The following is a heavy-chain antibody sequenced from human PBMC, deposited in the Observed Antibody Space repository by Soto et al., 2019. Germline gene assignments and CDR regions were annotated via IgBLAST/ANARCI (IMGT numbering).Heavy chain of an antibody. CDR1: GYTFTNYW. V-gene: IGHV5-51*01. CDR2: IYPGDSDT. Sequence: GESLKISCKGSGYTFTNYWIGWVRQMPGKGPEWMGIIYPGDSDTKYNPSFQGQVTISADKSIATTYLQWSSLKASDTAIYYCAASIFYYGMDVWGQGTTVTVSS. CDR3: AASIFYYGMDV. J-gene: IGHJ6*02.